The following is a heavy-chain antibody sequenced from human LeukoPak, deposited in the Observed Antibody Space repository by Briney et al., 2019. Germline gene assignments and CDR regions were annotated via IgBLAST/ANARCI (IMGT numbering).Heavy chain of an antibody. CDR2: IYYSGST. D-gene: IGHD5-12*01. CDR3: ARSGYDSFDY. J-gene: IGHJ4*02. CDR1: GGSISSGGYY. Sequence: SEALSLTCTVSGGSISSGGYYWSWIRQHPGKGLEWIGYIYYSGSTYYNPSLKSRVTISVDRSKNQFSLKLSSVTAADTAVYYCARSGYDSFDYWGQGTLVTVSS. V-gene: IGHV4-31*03.